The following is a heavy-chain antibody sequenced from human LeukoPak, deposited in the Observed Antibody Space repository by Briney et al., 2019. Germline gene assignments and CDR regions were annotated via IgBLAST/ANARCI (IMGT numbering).Heavy chain of an antibody. Sequence: KPSETLSLTCTVSGGSISSSNHYWGWIRQPPGKGLEWIGSIYYSGSTYYNPSLKSRVIISVDTSKNQFSLKLRSVTAADTAVYHCARHWAYCSGGSCYSFDDWGQGTLVTVSS. CDR3: ARHWAYCSGGSCYSFDD. D-gene: IGHD2-15*01. CDR1: GGSISSSNHY. V-gene: IGHV4-39*01. J-gene: IGHJ4*02. CDR2: IYYSGST.